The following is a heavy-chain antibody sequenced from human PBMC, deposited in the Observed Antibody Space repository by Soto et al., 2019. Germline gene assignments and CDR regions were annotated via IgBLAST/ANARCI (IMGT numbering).Heavy chain of an antibody. J-gene: IGHJ5*02. Sequence: GGSLRLSCAASGFTFSSYAMHWVRQAPGKGPEWVAVISYDGSNKYYADSVKGRFTISRDDSRSTLYLHMSSLRAEDTAMYYCARDGINGNGMFDWFDPWGHGTLVTVSS. V-gene: IGHV3-30-3*01. D-gene: IGHD2-8*01. CDR2: ISYDGSNK. CDR1: GFTFSSYA. CDR3: ARDGINGNGMFDWFDP.